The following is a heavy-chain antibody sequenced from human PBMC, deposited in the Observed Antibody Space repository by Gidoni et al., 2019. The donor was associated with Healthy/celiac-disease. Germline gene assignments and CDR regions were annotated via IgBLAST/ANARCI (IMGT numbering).Heavy chain of an antibody. CDR1: GFTFSSYA. J-gene: IGHJ4*02. Sequence: EVQLVASGGGLVQPAGSLRLSCAASGFTFSSYAMHWVRQAPGKGLEYVSAISSNGGSTYYANSVKGRFTISRDNSKNTLYLQMGSLRAEDMAVYYCARERQGWHALHGDYTTPPLFDYWGQGTLVTVSS. CDR2: ISSNGGST. V-gene: IGHV3-64*01. D-gene: IGHD4-17*01. CDR3: ARERQGWHALHGDYTTPPLFDY.